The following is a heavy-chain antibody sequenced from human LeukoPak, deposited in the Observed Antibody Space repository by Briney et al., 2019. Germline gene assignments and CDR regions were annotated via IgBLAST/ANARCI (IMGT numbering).Heavy chain of an antibody. J-gene: IGHJ4*02. V-gene: IGHV4-34*01. CDR2: INHSGST. CDR1: NESFNSYS. D-gene: IGHD4-17*01. CDR3: ARQDYGDVD. Sequence: PSETLSLTCAIYNESFNSYSWTWIRQPPGKGLEWIGEINHSGSTNYNPSLKSRVTMSMDTSRKQFSLKLSSVTAADTAMYYCARQDYGDVDWGQGTLVTVSS.